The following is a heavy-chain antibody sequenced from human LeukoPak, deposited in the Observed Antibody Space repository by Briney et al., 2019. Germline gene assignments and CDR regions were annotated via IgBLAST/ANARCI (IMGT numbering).Heavy chain of an antibody. D-gene: IGHD3-22*01. CDR1: GFTFNSYG. CDR2: ISYDGSNT. J-gene: IGHJ4*02. CDR3: AKDGSSYYYIYH. V-gene: IGHV3-30*02. Sequence: GGSLRLSCAASGFTFNSYGMHWVRQAPGKGLEWLAFISYDGSNTYYADSVKGRFTVSRDDSKSTLYLQMNSLRADDTAVYYCAKDGSSYYYIYHWGQGTLVTVSS.